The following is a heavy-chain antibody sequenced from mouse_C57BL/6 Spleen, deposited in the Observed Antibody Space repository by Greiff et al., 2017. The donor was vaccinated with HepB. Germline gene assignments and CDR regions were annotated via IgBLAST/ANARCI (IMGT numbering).Heavy chain of an antibody. D-gene: IGHD5-1*01. J-gene: IGHJ4*01. CDR3: TKRVPLLAMDY. Sequence: QVQLQQPGAELLKPVASVQMSCKASGYTFTSYWITWVKQRPGQGLEWIGDIYPGSGSTNYNEKFKSKATLTVDTTSSTAYMQLSSLTSEDSAVYCRTKRVPLLAMDYWGQGTSVTVSS. V-gene: IGHV1-55*01. CDR1: GYTFTSYW. CDR2: IYPGSGST.